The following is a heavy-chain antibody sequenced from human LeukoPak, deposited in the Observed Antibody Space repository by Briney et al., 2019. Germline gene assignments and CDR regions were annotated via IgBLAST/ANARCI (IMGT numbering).Heavy chain of an antibody. Sequence: QPGGSLRLSCAASGFTFSTYWMSCVRQAPGKGLEWVANIKEDGSDKNYVDSVRGRFTISRDNAKNSLFLQMNSLRAEDTAVYYCARDGWRAINYWGQGTLVTVS. J-gene: IGHJ4*02. CDR3: ARDGWRAINY. CDR2: IKEDGSDK. V-gene: IGHV3-7*01. CDR1: GFTFSTYW. D-gene: IGHD5-24*01.